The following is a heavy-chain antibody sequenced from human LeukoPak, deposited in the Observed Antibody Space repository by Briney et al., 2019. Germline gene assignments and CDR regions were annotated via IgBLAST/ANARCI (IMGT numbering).Heavy chain of an antibody. CDR3: ARGPLIPHYGDYYGEGDY. CDR2: INHSGST. CDR1: GGSFSGYY. Sequence: PSEALSLTCAVYGGSFSGYYWSWIRQPPGKGLEWIGEINHSGSTNYNPSLKSRVTISEDTSKNQFSLKLSSVTAADTAVYYCARGPLIPHYGDYYGEGDYWGQGTLVTVSS. J-gene: IGHJ4*02. D-gene: IGHD4-17*01. V-gene: IGHV4-34*01.